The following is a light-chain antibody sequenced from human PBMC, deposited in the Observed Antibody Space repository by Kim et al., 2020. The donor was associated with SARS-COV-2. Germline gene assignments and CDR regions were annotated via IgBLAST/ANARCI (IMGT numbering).Light chain of an antibody. V-gene: IGLV4-60*03. CDR3: ETWNSNTRV. J-gene: IGLJ3*02. Sequence: SVKPTCTTGSGHSNYINEGHQQQPGMGPRFLMILEGSGTYSRGGGVPDRCSGSTSGADRHLTISNLQSEDEADYYCETWNSNTRVFGGGTQLTV. CDR1: SGHSNYI. CDR2: LEGSGTY.